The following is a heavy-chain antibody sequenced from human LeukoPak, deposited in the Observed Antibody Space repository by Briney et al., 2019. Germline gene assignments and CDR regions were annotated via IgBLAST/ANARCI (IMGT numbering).Heavy chain of an antibody. J-gene: IGHJ4*02. V-gene: IGHV3-23*01. CDR2: ISGSGGST. Sequence: GGSLRLSCAASGFTFSSYAMSWVRQAPGKGLEWVSAISGSGGSTYCADSVKGRFTISRDNSKNTLYLQMNSLRAEDTAVYYCAKDGPNPNYDFWSGYADYFDYWGQGTLVTVSS. CDR1: GFTFSSYA. D-gene: IGHD3-3*01. CDR3: AKDGPNPNYDFWSGYADYFDY.